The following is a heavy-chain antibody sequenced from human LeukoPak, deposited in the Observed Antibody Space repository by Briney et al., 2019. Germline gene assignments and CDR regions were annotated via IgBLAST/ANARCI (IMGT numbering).Heavy chain of an antibody. CDR1: GFTFRHCG. J-gene: IGHJ4*02. CDR2: IWNDGSNK. Sequence: PGGSLRLSCATSGFTFRHCGMHWVRHAPGKGLERVAVIWNDGSNKIYADSVQGRFTISRDDAKNIVYLQMDSLRAEDTAVYYCARDQSTYGDYWGQGTLVSVSS. D-gene: IGHD2-8*01. V-gene: IGHV3-33*01. CDR3: ARDQSTYGDY.